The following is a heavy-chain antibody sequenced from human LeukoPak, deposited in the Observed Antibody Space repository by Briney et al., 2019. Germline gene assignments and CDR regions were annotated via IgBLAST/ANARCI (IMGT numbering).Heavy chain of an antibody. V-gene: IGHV1-69*13. CDR2: IIPIFGAA. CDR1: GGTFSSYA. CDR3: ARGGGMVVTEEYFQH. J-gene: IGHJ1*01. Sequence: GASVKVSCKASGGTFSSYAISWVRQAPGQGLEWMGGIIPIFGAANYAQKFQGRVTITADESTSTAYMELSSLRSEDTAVYYCARGGGMVVTEEYFQHWGQGTLVTVSS. D-gene: IGHD2-21*02.